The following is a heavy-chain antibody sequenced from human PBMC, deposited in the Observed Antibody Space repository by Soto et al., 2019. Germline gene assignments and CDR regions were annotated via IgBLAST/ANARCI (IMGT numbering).Heavy chain of an antibody. CDR2: IYTSGST. D-gene: IGHD1-26*01. J-gene: IGHJ4*02. CDR3: ARTVGAAYYFDF. Sequence: SETLSLTCNVSGDSMTKYYWSWIRQPAGKGLEGIGRIYTSGSTNYNPSLKSRVTMSIDTSNNHFSLNLKSVTAADTAVYYCARTVGAAYYFDFWGQGXLVTVSS. V-gene: IGHV4-4*07. CDR1: GDSMTKYY.